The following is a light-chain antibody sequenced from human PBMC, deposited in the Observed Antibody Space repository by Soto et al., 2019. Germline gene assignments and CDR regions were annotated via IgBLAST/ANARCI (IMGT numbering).Light chain of an antibody. CDR3: HPYNSWPRGT. Sequence: EIMMTQSPGTLSVSPGEGATLSCTASQSVNLNLAWYQQKPAQAPRLRLYGASTRATGIPVRFRCSGSGTEFALTISSVQSEDSAGYGCHPYNSWPRGTFGPGTKVEIK. CDR2: GAS. V-gene: IGKV3-15*01. CDR1: QSVNLN. J-gene: IGKJ3*01.